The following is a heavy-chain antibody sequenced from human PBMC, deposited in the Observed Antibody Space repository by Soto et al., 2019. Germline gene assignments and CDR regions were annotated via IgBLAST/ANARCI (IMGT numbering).Heavy chain of an antibody. D-gene: IGHD4-17*01. CDR1: GFTFTSSA. Sequence: VKVSCKASGFTFTSSAVQWVRQARGQRLEWIGWIVVGSGNTNYAQKFQERVTITRDMSTSTAYMELSSLRSEDTAVYYCAALRDYGDYAYYYYGMDVWGQGTTVTVSS. CDR3: AALRDYGDYAYYYYGMDV. CDR2: IVVGSGNT. J-gene: IGHJ6*02. V-gene: IGHV1-58*01.